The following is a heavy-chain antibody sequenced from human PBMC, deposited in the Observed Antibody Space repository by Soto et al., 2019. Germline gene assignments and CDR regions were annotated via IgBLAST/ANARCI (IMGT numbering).Heavy chain of an antibody. V-gene: IGHV4-4*02. Sequence: QVQLQESGPGLVEPSGTLSLTCGVSGGTIRSPDWWTWVRQPPGKGLEWIGEIFQSGINNYTPSLESRVTRSVDKSKKQVSLTLTPVTAADTAVYFFARGRGRYSSGWSWFDPWGQGILVTVSS. D-gene: IGHD6-19*01. J-gene: IGHJ5*02. CDR3: ARGRGRYSSGWSWFDP. CDR2: IFQSGIN. CDR1: GGTIRSPDW.